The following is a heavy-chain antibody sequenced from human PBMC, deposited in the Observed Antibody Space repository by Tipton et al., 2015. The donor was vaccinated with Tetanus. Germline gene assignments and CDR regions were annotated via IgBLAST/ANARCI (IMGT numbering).Heavy chain of an antibody. CDR3: AILPKHWLAPRGAP. D-gene: IGHD6-19*01. CDR1: DESISSSSYY. V-gene: IGHV4-39*01. Sequence: TLSLTCTVSDESISSSSYYWGWIRHHPGRGLEWIASISNSGTSYNNPSFRSRVTISVDTSKNQFSLNITSVTAADTAVYYCAILPKHWLAPRGAPWGQGILVTVSS. J-gene: IGHJ5*02. CDR2: ISNSGTS.